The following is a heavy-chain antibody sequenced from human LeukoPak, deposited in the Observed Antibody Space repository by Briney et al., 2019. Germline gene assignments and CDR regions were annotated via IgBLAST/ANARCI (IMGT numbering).Heavy chain of an antibody. CDR1: GFTFSSYS. D-gene: IGHD3-10*01. Sequence: GGSLRLSCAASGFTFSSYSMNWVRQAPGKGLEWVSSISSSSSYIYYADSVKGRFTISRDNAKNSLYLQMNSLRAEDTAVYYCARAPGYYYGSGSFDYWGQGTLVTVSS. CDR2: ISSSSSYI. CDR3: ARAPGYYYGSGSFDY. J-gene: IGHJ4*02. V-gene: IGHV3-21*01.